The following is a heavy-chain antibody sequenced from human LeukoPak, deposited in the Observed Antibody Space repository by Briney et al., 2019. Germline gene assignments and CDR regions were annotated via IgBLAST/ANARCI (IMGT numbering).Heavy chain of an antibody. V-gene: IGHV4-4*07. CDR1: GGSISSYY. CDR2: IYTSGST. D-gene: IGHD3-3*01. Sequence: SETLSLTCTVSGGSISSYYWSWIRQPAGKGLEWIGRIYTSGSTNYNPSLKSRVTMSVDTSKNQFSLKLSSVTAADTAVHYCARDAHFGVVTNYYYGMDVWGQGTTVTVSS. CDR3: ARDAHFGVVTNYYYGMDV. J-gene: IGHJ6*02.